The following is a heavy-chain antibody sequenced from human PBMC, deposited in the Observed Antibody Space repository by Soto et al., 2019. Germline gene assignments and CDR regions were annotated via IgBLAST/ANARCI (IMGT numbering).Heavy chain of an antibody. D-gene: IGHD1-26*01. J-gene: IGHJ5*02. Sequence: QVQLQESGPGLVKPSQTLSLTCTVSGGSISSGDYYWSWIRQPPGKGLEWIGYIYYSGSTYYNPSLKGRVXKSXDXSKNQFSLKLSSVTAADTAVYYCARQVGATTYWFDPWGQGTLVTVSS. V-gene: IGHV4-30-4*01. CDR2: IYYSGST. CDR1: GGSISSGDYY. CDR3: ARQVGATTYWFDP.